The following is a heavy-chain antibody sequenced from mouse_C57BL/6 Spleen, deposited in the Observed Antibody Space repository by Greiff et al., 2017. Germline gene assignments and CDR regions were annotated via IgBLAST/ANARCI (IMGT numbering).Heavy chain of an antibody. CDR3: ARYDDGYYYFDC. Sequence: VQLQQPGAELVRPGSSVKLSCKASGYTFTSYWMHWVKQRPIQGLEWIGNIDPSDSETHYNQKFKDKATLTVDKSSSTAYMQLSSLTSEDSAVYYCARYDDGYYYFDCWSQGTTLTVSS. D-gene: IGHD2-3*01. J-gene: IGHJ2*01. V-gene: IGHV1-52*01. CDR2: IDPSDSET. CDR1: GYTFTSYW.